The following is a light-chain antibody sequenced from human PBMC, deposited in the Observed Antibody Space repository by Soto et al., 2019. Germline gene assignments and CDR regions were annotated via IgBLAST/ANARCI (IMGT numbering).Light chain of an antibody. CDR3: QQYGSPQT. CDR1: QSVSSSY. V-gene: IGKV3-20*01. J-gene: IGKJ1*01. Sequence: IVLTQSPGTLYLSPGERATLSCRASQSVSSSYFSWHQQTPGPPPRLLIYAASSRATGIPDRFIGSGSGTDFPLTIRLMEPEYFAVYYCQQYGSPQTFCQGTKVDIK. CDR2: AAS.